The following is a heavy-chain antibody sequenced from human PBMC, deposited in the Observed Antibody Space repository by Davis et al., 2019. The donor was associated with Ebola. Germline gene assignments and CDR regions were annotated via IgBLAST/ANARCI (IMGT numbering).Heavy chain of an antibody. D-gene: IGHD2-15*01. Sequence: PSATLSLTCTVSGGSISSHYWSWIRQPAGKGLERIGSIFTTGSTNYNPSLNRRVTMSVDTSKNQFSLRLSSVTAAETAVYYGVRDGCPGSSCYCGDYWGQGTLVTGSS. V-gene: IGHV4-4*07. CDR2: IFTTGST. CDR1: GGSISSHY. CDR3: VRDGCPGSSCYCGDY. J-gene: IGHJ4*02.